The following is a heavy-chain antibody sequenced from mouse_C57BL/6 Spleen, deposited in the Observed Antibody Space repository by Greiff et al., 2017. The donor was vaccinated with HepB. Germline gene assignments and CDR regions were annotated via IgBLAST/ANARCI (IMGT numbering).Heavy chain of an antibody. J-gene: IGHJ2*01. D-gene: IGHD4-1*02. CDR1: GFTFSDYG. Sequence: EVQGVESGGGLVKPGGSLKLSCAASGFTFSDYGMHWVRQAPEKGLEWVAYISSGSSTIYYADTVKGRFTIARDNAKNTLFLQMTSLRSEDTAMYYCARGQLFDYWGQGTTLTVSS. CDR3: ARGQLFDY. V-gene: IGHV5-17*01. CDR2: ISSGSSTI.